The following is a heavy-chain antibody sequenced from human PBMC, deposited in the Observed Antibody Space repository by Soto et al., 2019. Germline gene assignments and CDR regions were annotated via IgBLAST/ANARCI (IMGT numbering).Heavy chain of an antibody. CDR3: AKDLPNYDDSSGFYFQH. Sequence: GGSLRLSCAASGFTFSSYAMSWVRQAPGKGLEWVSAISGSGGSTYYADSVKGRFTISRDNSKTTLYLQMNSLRAEDTAVDYCAKDLPNYDDSSGFYFQHWGQGTLVTVSS. V-gene: IGHV3-23*01. CDR1: GFTFSSYA. D-gene: IGHD3-22*01. CDR2: ISGSGGST. J-gene: IGHJ1*01.